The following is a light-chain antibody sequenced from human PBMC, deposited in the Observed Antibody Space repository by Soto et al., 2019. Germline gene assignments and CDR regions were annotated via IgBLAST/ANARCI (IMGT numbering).Light chain of an antibody. V-gene: IGLV2-14*03. CDR1: SSDVGDYDY. CDR2: DVS. CDR3: TSYTSSSTWV. Sequence: QLVLTQPASVSGSPGQSITISCTGTSSDVGDYDYVSWYQQHPGKAPKLMIYDVSNRPSGVSNRFSGSKSGNTASLTISGLQAEDEADYYCTSYTSSSTWVFGGGTKVTVL. J-gene: IGLJ3*02.